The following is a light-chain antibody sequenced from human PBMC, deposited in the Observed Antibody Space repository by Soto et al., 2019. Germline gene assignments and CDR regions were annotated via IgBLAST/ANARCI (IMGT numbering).Light chain of an antibody. CDR1: QSVSSSY. J-gene: IGKJ1*01. Sequence: EIVLTQSPGTLSLSPGERATLSCRASQSVSSSYLAWYQQKPGKAPRLLIYGASSMATGIPDRFSGSGSRTDFTLTISRLEPEDLAVYYCQQYGSSPRTFGQGTKVEIK. CDR3: QQYGSSPRT. V-gene: IGKV3-20*01. CDR2: GAS.